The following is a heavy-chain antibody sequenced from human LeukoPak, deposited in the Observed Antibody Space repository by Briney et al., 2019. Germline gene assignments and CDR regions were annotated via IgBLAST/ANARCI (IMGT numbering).Heavy chain of an antibody. V-gene: IGHV1-69*05. CDR3: AREGYEGY. D-gene: IGHD2-15*01. CDR2: IIPIFGTA. CDR1: GETFTTYY. Sequence: WASVKVSCKASGETFTTYYIHWVRQAPGQGLEWMGGIIPIFGTANYAQKFQGRVTITTDESTSTAYMELSSLRSEDTAVYYCAREGYEGYWGQGTLVTVSS. J-gene: IGHJ4*02.